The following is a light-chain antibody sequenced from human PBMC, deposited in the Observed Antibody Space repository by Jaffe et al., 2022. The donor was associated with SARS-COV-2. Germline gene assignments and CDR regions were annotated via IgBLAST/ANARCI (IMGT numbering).Light chain of an antibody. V-gene: IGKV1-39*01. Sequence: DIQMTQSPSSLSASVGDRVTITCRTSQSSRTYLNWYQQKPGKAPKLLIFAASSLQSGVPSRFSGSGSETDFTLTISSLQPEDFATYFCQQSFSTPYTFGQGTKLEIE. CDR1: QSSRTY. CDR2: AAS. J-gene: IGKJ2*01. CDR3: QQSFSTPYT.